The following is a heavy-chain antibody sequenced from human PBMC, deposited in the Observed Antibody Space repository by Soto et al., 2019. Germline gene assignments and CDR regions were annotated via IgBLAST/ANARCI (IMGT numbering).Heavy chain of an antibody. V-gene: IGHV4-61*01. CDR2: IYYSGST. Sequence: SETLSLTCTVSGGSVSSGSYYWSWIRQPPGKGLEWIGYIYYSGSTNYNPSLKSRVTISVDTSKNQFSLKLSSVTAADTAVYYCASEYYDYVWGSYRSKHFDYWGQGTLVTVSS. D-gene: IGHD3-16*02. J-gene: IGHJ4*02. CDR1: GGSVSSGSYY. CDR3: ASEYYDYVWGSYRSKHFDY.